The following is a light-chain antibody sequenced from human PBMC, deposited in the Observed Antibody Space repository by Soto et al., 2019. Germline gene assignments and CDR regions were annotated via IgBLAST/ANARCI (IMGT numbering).Light chain of an antibody. J-gene: IGKJ2*01. Sequence: EIVLTQSPGTLSLSPGETATLSCRASQSVPSDWLAWYRHKPGQAPRLLIYVASSSATGVPDRVSGSGSVTDFTLTNNRLEPEDVAVYYFQQYGNVPYTFGQGTNVEVK. CDR2: VAS. CDR1: QSVPSDW. V-gene: IGKV3-20*01. CDR3: QQYGNVPYT.